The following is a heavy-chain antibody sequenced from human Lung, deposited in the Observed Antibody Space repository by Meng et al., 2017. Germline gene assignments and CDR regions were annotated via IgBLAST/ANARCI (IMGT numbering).Heavy chain of an antibody. V-gene: IGHV4-34*01. CDR1: GGSFSDYY. J-gene: IGHJ4*02. CDR2: INHSGST. CDR3: ARGPTTMAHDFDY. D-gene: IGHD4-11*01. Sequence: QGQLRQWGAGLLKPSETLSPTCVVSGGSFSDYYWSWIRQPPGKGLEWIGEINHSGSTNYNPSLESRATISVDTSQNNLSLKLSSVTAADSAVYYCARGPTTMAHDFDYWGQGTLVTVSS.